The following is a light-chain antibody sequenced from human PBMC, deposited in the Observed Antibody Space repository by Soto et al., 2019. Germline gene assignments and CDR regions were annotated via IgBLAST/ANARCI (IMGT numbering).Light chain of an antibody. J-gene: IGKJ4*01. V-gene: IGKV3-11*01. CDR2: DAS. CDR3: QQRSDWPPRLT. Sequence: EIVLTQSPATLSLSPGERATLSCRASQSINIYLAWYQQKPGQAPRLLVYDASYRAIGVPGRFSGSGSGTDFTLTISSLEPEVFAVYYCQQRSDWPPRLTFGGGTKVEIK. CDR1: QSINIY.